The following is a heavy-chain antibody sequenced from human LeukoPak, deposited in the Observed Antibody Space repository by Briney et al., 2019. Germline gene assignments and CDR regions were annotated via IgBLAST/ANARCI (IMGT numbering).Heavy chain of an antibody. CDR2: ISYDGSNA. Sequence: GRSLRLSCAASGFTFSSYAMHWVRQAPGKGLEWVALISYDGSNAYYTDSVKGRFTISRDNSKNTLYLQMNSLRAEDTAVYYCAKDYYGSGSSGTFDYWGQGTLVTVSS. CDR1: GFTFSSYA. D-gene: IGHD3-10*01. J-gene: IGHJ4*02. V-gene: IGHV3-30-3*01. CDR3: AKDYYGSGSSGTFDY.